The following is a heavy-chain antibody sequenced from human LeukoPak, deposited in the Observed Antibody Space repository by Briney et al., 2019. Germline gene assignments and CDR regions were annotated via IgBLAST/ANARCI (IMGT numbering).Heavy chain of an antibody. CDR3: ARATTYYYDSSGYRYGMDV. CDR2: IIPIFGTA. CDR1: GGTFSSYA. Sequence: SVNVSCKASGGTFSSYAISWVRQAPGRGLEWMGGIIPIFGTANYAQKFQGRVTITADESTSTAYMELSSLRSEDTAVYYCARATTYYYDSSGYRYGMDVWGQGTTVTVSS. J-gene: IGHJ6*02. V-gene: IGHV1-69*13. D-gene: IGHD3-22*01.